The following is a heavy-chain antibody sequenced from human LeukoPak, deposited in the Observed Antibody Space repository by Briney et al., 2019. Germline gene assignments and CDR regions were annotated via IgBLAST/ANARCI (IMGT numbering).Heavy chain of an antibody. V-gene: IGHV3-7*03. CDR3: ARGRYSGTTYYFDY. D-gene: IGHD5-12*01. CDR1: GFTFSTSW. Sequence: PGGSLRLSCAASGFTFSTSWMSWARQVPRKGLEWVANIKKDGSETYYVDSVKGRFTISRDNAKNSLYLQMNSLRAEDTAMYYCARGRYSGTTYYFDYWGQGTLVTVSS. J-gene: IGHJ4*02. CDR2: IKKDGSET.